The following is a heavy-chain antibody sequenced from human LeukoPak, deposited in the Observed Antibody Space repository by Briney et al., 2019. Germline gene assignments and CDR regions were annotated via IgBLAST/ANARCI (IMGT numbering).Heavy chain of an antibody. V-gene: IGHV3-23*01. CDR1: GFTFSNYG. D-gene: IGHD3-22*01. J-gene: IGHJ4*02. CDR2: IKGSAEAT. Sequence: GGSLRLSCAASGFTFSNYGMNWVRQAPGKGLEWVSTIKGSAEATFYADSVKDRFTISRDNSKNTLYLQMNSLRADDTALYFCARDHESSGYPTSDYWGQGTPVTVSS. CDR3: ARDHESSGYPTSDY.